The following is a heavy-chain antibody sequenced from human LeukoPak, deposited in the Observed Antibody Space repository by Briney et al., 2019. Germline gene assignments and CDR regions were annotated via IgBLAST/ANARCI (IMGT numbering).Heavy chain of an antibody. D-gene: IGHD5-24*01. J-gene: IGHJ4*02. V-gene: IGHV3-21*01. CDR1: GFTFSNYD. Sequence: GGSLRLSYAASGFTFSNYDMHWVRQAPGKGLEWVSAISSSSSYIYYADSIKGRFTISRDNAENSLYLQMSSLRAVDTAVYFCARGEEKATITALDSWGQGTLVTVSS. CDR2: ISSSSSYI. CDR3: ARGEEKATITALDS.